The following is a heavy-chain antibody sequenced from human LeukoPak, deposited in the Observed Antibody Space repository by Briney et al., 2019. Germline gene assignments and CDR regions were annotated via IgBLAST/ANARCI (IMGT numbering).Heavy chain of an antibody. CDR3: ARWRGGMGLVNPPYFDY. Sequence: GGSLRLSCVASGFTFSNHWMSWVRRAPGKGLEWVANIKEDGSREYYVDSVKGRFTISRDNAKNSLYLQMNSLRVEDTAVYYCARWRGGMGLVNPPYFDYWGQGTLVTVSS. J-gene: IGHJ4*02. D-gene: IGHD3-3*01. CDR2: IKEDGSRE. CDR1: GFTFSNHW. V-gene: IGHV3-7*01.